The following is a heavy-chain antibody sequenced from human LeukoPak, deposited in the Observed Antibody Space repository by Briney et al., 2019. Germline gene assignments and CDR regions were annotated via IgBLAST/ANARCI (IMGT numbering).Heavy chain of an antibody. V-gene: IGHV4-39*07. D-gene: IGHD3-22*01. Sequence: SETLSLTCTVSGGSISSSSYYWGWIRQPPGKGLEWIGSIYYSGSTYYNPSLKSRVTISVDTSKNQFSLKLSSVTTADTAVYYCARDARYYDSSGPYYYYGMDVWGQGTTVTVSS. CDR2: IYYSGST. CDR1: GGSISSSSYY. J-gene: IGHJ6*02. CDR3: ARDARYYDSSGPYYYYGMDV.